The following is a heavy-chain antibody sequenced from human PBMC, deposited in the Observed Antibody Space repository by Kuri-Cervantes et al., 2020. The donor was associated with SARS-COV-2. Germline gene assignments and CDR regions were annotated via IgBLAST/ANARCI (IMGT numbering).Heavy chain of an antibody. V-gene: IGHV3-48*04. Sequence: GESLKISCAASGFTFSSYSMNWVRQAPGKGLEWVSYISSSSTIYYADSVKGRFTISRDNAKNSLYLQMNSLRAEDTAVYYCARSEPPRDFWSGYYGSFDYWGQGTLVTVSS. CDR2: ISSSSTI. J-gene: IGHJ4*02. CDR1: GFTFSSYS. CDR3: ARSEPPRDFWSGYYGSFDY. D-gene: IGHD3-3*01.